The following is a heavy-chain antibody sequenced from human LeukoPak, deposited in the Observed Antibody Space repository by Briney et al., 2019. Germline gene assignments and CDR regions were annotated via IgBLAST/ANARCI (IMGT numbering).Heavy chain of an antibody. CDR1: GSSISSSSYY. V-gene: IGHV4-39*02. D-gene: IGHD3-10*01. J-gene: IGHJ4*02. Sequence: SETLSLTCTVSGSSISSSSYYWGWIRQPPGKGLEWIGSIYYSGSTYYNPSLKSRVTISVDTSKNQFSLKLSFVTAADTAVYYCARDLVRGVIKPRSFDYWGQGTLVTVSS. CDR3: ARDLVRGVIKPRSFDY. CDR2: IYYSGST.